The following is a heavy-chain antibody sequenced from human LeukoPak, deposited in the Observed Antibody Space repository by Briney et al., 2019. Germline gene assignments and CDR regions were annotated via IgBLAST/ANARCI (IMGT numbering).Heavy chain of an antibody. V-gene: IGHV1-69*05. J-gene: IGHJ4*02. D-gene: IGHD4-17*01. CDR2: IIPIFGTA. CDR3: ARAGYDYGDYADY. CDR1: GGTFSSYA. Sequence: ASVKVSCKASGGTFSSYAISWVRQAPGQGLEWMGRIIPIFGTANYAQKFQGRVTITTDESTSTAYMELSSLRSDDTAVYYCARAGYDYGDYADYWGQGTLVTVSS.